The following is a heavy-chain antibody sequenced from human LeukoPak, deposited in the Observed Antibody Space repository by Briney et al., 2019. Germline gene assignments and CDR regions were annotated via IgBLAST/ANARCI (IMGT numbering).Heavy chain of an antibody. CDR3: AREGLDFWSGYYTSNYFDY. Sequence: GGSLRLSCAASGFTFSSYWMSWVRQAPGKGLEWVANIKQDGGEKYYVDSVKGRFTISRDNAKNSLYLQMNSLRAEDTAVYYCAREGLDFWSGYYTSNYFDYWGQGTLVTVSS. J-gene: IGHJ4*02. V-gene: IGHV3-7*01. CDR1: GFTFSSYW. D-gene: IGHD3-3*01. CDR2: IKQDGGEK.